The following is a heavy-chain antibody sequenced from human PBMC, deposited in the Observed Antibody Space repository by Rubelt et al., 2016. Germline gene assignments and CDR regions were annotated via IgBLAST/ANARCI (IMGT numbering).Heavy chain of an antibody. V-gene: IGHV3-11*06. D-gene: IGHD6-6*01. CDR3: ARDKQLVLYY. Sequence: GLEWVSYISSSSSYTNYADSVKGRFTISRDNAKNSLYLQMNSLRAEDTAVYYCARDKQLVLYYWGQGTLVTVSS. CDR2: ISSSSSYT. J-gene: IGHJ4*02.